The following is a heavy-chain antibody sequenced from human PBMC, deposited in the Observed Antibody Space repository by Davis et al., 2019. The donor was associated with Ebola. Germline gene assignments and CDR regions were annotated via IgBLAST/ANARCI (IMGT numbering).Heavy chain of an antibody. D-gene: IGHD3-10*01. CDR3: ARLVRSYATYYYMDV. CDR1: GYRFTSYW. J-gene: IGHJ6*03. Sequence: GESLKISCQGSGYRFTSYWIGWVRQMPGKGLEWMGRIDPSDSFTNYSPSFQGHVTISVDKSITTAYLQWSSLKASDTAMYYCARLVRSYATYYYMDVWGKGTTVTVSS. CDR2: IDPSDSFT. V-gene: IGHV5-10-1*01.